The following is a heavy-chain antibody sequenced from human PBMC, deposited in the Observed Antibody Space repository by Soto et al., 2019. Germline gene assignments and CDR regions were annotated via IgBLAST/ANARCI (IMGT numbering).Heavy chain of an antibody. J-gene: IGHJ4*02. CDR1: GYSFTSYW. CDR3: ARWGPIAPANKLQESNYFDY. V-gene: IGHV5-51*01. D-gene: IGHD6-25*01. Sequence: GESLKISCKGSGYSFTSYWIGWVRQMPGKGLEWMGIIYPGVSDTRYSPSFQGQVTISADKSISTAYLQWSSLKASDTAMYYCARWGPIAPANKLQESNYFDYWGQGTLVTVSS. CDR2: IYPGVSDT.